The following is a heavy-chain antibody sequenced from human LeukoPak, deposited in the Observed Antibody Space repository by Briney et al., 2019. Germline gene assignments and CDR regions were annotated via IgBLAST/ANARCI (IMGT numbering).Heavy chain of an antibody. Sequence: PSETLSLTCAVSGGSISSSNWWSWVRQPPGKGLEWVSAISGSGGSTYYADSVKGRFTISRDNSKNTLYLQMNSLRAEDTAVYYCAKHTGEYQLLLPLYWGQGTLVTVSS. CDR1: GGSISSSN. D-gene: IGHD2-2*01. CDR3: AKHTGEYQLLLPLY. CDR2: ISGSGGST. J-gene: IGHJ4*02. V-gene: IGHV3-23*01.